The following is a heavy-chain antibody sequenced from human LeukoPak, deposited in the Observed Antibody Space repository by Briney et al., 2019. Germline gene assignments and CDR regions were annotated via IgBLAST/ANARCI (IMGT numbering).Heavy chain of an antibody. CDR1: GFTFSSYS. D-gene: IGHD6-13*01. CDR3: AKGGIAAAGPADLNWFDP. J-gene: IGHJ5*02. Sequence: GGSLRLSCAASGFTFSSYSMNWVRQAPGKGLEWVSSISSSNIYIYYTDSLKGRFTISRDNAKNSLYLQMNSLRAEDTAVYYCAKGGIAAAGPADLNWFDPWGQGTLVTVSS. CDR2: ISSSNIYI. V-gene: IGHV3-21*04.